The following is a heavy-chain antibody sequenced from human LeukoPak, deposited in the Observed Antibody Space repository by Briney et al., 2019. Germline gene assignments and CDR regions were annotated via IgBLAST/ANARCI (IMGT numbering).Heavy chain of an antibody. J-gene: IGHJ4*02. CDR1: GITLSNYG. D-gene: IGHD1-1*01. CDR3: ASSPNWNEAEFYFEH. CDR2: INQDTLKK. Sequence: SGGSLRLSCAVSGITLSNYGMHWVRQAPGKGLEWVANINQDTLKKYYLDSVKGRFTISRDHAKNSVYLQMNSLRAEDTAVYFCASSPNWNEAEFYFEHWGRGTQVIVSS. V-gene: IGHV3-7*01.